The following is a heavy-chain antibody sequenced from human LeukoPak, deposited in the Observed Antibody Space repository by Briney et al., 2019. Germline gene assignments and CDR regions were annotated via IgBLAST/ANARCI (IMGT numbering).Heavy chain of an antibody. D-gene: IGHD3-22*01. J-gene: IGHJ4*02. CDR2: MNPNSGGT. CDR3: TRAPSSGPFDY. V-gene: IGHV1-2*02. Sequence: ASVKVSCKASGYTFTGYCIHWVRQAPGQGLERMGWMNPNSGGTDYAQKFQGRVTMTRDTSISTAYMELSRLRSDDTALYYCTRAPSSGPFDYWGQGTLVTVSS. CDR1: GYTFTGYC.